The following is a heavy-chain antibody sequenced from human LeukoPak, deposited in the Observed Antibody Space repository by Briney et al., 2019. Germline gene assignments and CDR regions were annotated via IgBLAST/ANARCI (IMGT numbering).Heavy chain of an antibody. CDR3: AKVSRYYGSGSYYRDGEFDY. Sequence: PGGSLRLSCAASGFTFSSYGMSWVRQAPGKVLEWVSAISGSGGSTYYADSVKGRFTISRDNSKNTLYLQMNSLRAEDTAVYYSAKVSRYYGSGSYYRDGEFDYWGQGTLVTVSS. CDR1: GFTFSSYG. V-gene: IGHV3-23*01. CDR2: ISGSGGST. D-gene: IGHD3-10*01. J-gene: IGHJ4*02.